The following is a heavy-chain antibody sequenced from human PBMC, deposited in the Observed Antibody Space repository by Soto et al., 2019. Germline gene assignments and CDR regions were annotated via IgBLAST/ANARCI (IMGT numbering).Heavy chain of an antibody. CDR3: AKETSSGWSDYFDY. D-gene: IGHD6-19*01. Sequence: GGSLRLSCAASGFTFSSYGMHWVRQAPGKGLEWVAVISYYGSNKYYADSVKGRFTISRDNSKNTLYLQMNSLRAEDTAVYYCAKETSSGWSDYFDYWGQGTLVTVSS. V-gene: IGHV3-30*18. CDR2: ISYYGSNK. CDR1: GFTFSSYG. J-gene: IGHJ4*02.